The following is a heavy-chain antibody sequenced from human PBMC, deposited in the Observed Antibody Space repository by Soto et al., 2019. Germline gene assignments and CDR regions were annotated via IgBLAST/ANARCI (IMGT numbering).Heavy chain of an antibody. Sequence: PSETLSLTCTVSGDSVSSGRYYWSWIRQSPGKGLEWIGYIYYSGSTNYNPSLKSRVTISVDTSKNQFSLKLSSVTAADTAVYYCARESLVRGVIICYYGMDVWGQGTTVTVSS. D-gene: IGHD3-10*01. V-gene: IGHV4-61*01. CDR1: GDSVSSGRYY. CDR3: ARESLVRGVIICYYGMDV. CDR2: IYYSGST. J-gene: IGHJ6*02.